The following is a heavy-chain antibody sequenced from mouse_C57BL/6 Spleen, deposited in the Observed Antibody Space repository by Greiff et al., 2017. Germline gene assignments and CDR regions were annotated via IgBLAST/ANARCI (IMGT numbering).Heavy chain of an antibody. CDR3: AANRWFDV. Sequence: EVQLQESGPGLVKPSQSLSLTCSVTGYSITSGYFWNWIRQLPGNQLEWVGYLSYDGSNNYKPFLTNRISITRDKSKIQFYLKLNAVTAEDTATCYCAANRWFDVWGKGTTLTVSS. V-gene: IGHV3-6*01. J-gene: IGHJ2*01. D-gene: IGHD1-1*02. CDR2: LSYDGSN. CDR1: GYSITSGYF.